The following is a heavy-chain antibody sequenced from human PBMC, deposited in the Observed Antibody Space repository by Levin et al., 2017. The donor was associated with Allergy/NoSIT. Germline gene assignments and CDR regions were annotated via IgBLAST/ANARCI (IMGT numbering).Heavy chain of an antibody. CDR2: IYHSGST. V-gene: IGHV4-30-2*01. CDR1: GGSISSGGYS. D-gene: IGHD3/OR15-3a*01. CDR3: ARVMVPQGDFWFDY. J-gene: IGHJ4*02. Sequence: SETLSLTCAVSGGSISSGGYSWSWIRQPPGKGLEWIGYIYHSGSTYYNPSLKSRVTISVDRSKNQFSLKLSSVTAADTAVYYCARVMVPQGDFWFDYWGQGTLVTVSS.